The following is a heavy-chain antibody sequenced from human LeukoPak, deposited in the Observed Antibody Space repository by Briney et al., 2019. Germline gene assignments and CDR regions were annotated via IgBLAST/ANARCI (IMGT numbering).Heavy chain of an antibody. CDR1: GYTFTSYY. CDR3: ARDPSAGYGDYSYFDY. Sequence: ASVKVSCKASGYTFTSYYMHWVRQAPGQGLEWMGIINPSGGSTSYAQKFQGRVTMTRDMSTSTVYMELSSLRSEDTAVYYCARDPSAGYGDYSYFDYWGQGTLVTVPS. J-gene: IGHJ4*02. CDR2: INPSGGST. V-gene: IGHV1-46*01. D-gene: IGHD4-17*01.